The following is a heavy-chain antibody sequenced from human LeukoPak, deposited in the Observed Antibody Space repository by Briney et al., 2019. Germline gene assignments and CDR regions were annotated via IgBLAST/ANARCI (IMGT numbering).Heavy chain of an antibody. CDR1: GGSISSSSYY. CDR3: ARDRPNWNYAWFDP. D-gene: IGHD1-7*01. Sequence: SETLSLTCTVSGGSISSSSYYWGWIRQPPGKGLEWIGSIYYSGSTYYNPSLRSRVTISVDTSKNQFSLKLSSVTAADTAVYYCARDRPNWNYAWFDPWGQGTLVTVSS. V-gene: IGHV4-39*07. J-gene: IGHJ5*02. CDR2: IYYSGST.